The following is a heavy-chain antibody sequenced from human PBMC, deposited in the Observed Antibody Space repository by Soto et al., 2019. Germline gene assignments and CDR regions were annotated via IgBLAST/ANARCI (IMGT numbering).Heavy chain of an antibody. CDR3: AIEFINGRTTNYFFDF. Sequence: QVHLVQSGAEVRNPGASVKVSCKTSGYSYTTYSIHWVRQAPGHRLEWMGWLNPATGKPRYSERFQGRLTIAGDTSATTVFMELSSLTSEDTAVYYCAIEFINGRTTNYFFDFWGQGTLVTVSS. D-gene: IGHD2-8*01. CDR1: GYSYTTYS. V-gene: IGHV1-3*01. J-gene: IGHJ4*02. CDR2: LNPATGKP.